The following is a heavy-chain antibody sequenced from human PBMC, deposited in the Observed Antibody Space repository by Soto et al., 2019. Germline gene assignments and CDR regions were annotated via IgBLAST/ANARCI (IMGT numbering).Heavy chain of an antibody. V-gene: IGHV4-31*03. CDR2: IYYSGST. CDR1: GGSIGSGGYY. J-gene: IGHJ5*01. Sequence: LSLTCTVSGGSIGSGGYYWSWIRQHPGKGLEWIGYIYYSGSTYYNPSLKSRVTISVDTSKNQFSLKLSSVTAADTAVYYCARLCLRHSSSDSCGQGPLVTVSS. D-gene: IGHD3-16*01. CDR3: ARLCLRHSSSDS.